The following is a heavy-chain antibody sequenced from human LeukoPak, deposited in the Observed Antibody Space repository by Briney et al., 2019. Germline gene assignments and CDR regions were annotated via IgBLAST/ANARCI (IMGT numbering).Heavy chain of an antibody. D-gene: IGHD2-15*01. CDR3: ARIGYGVVGNDY. V-gene: IGHV4-39*07. Sequence: SETLSLTCTVSGGSISSSSYYWGWIRQPPGKGLEWIGSIYYGGSTYYNPSLKSRVTMSVDTSKNQFSLKLSSVTAADTAVYYCARIGYGVVGNDYWGQGTLVTVSS. CDR1: GGSISSSSYY. CDR2: IYYGGST. J-gene: IGHJ4*02.